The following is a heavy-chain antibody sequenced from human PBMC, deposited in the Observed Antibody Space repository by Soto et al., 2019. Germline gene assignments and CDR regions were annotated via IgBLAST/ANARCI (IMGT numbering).Heavy chain of an antibody. Sequence: PGGSLRLSCAASGVTLTNYWMHWVRQAPGKGLVWVSRIITDGSSRSYAGSVRGRFTISRDNAKNTLYLQMNSLSAEDTAVYYCATGLSTRGYYMDAWGKGTTVTVSS. J-gene: IGHJ6*03. V-gene: IGHV3-74*01. CDR3: ATGLSTRGYYMDA. D-gene: IGHD1-26*01. CDR1: GVTLTNYW. CDR2: IITDGSSR.